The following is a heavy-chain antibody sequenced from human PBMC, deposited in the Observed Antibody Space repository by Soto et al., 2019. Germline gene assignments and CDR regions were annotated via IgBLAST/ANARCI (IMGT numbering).Heavy chain of an antibody. Sequence: SLRLSCAASGFTFRTYAMSWVRQAPGKGLEWVSAISGSGASTYYADSVKGRFTISRDNSQNTVYLQMNSLRSEDTAVYYCAKDDPAFDYWGQGTLVTVSS. V-gene: IGHV3-23*01. J-gene: IGHJ4*02. CDR2: ISGSGAST. CDR3: AKDDPAFDY. CDR1: GFTFRTYA.